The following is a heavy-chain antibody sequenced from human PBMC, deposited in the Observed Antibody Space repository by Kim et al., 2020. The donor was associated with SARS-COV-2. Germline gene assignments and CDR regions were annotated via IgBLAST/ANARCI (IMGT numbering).Heavy chain of an antibody. V-gene: IGHV3-9*01. CDR3: AKVRSHHYSDAFDI. Sequence: GGSLRLSCAASGFTFGDFAMHWVRQAPGKGLEWVSGMSRNSDNIGYADSVRGRFTISRDNAKNFLYLQMTSLRVEDTAVYYCAKVRSHHYSDAFDIWGQG. D-gene: IGHD3-16*02. CDR2: MSRNSDNI. J-gene: IGHJ3*02. CDR1: GFTFGDFA.